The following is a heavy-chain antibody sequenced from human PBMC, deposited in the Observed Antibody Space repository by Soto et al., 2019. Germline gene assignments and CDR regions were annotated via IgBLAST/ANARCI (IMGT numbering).Heavy chain of an antibody. V-gene: IGHV1-2*04. Sequence: GASVKVSCKASGYTFTGYYMHWVRQAPGQGLEWMGWINPNSGGTNYAQKFQGWVTMTRDTSISTAYMELSRLRSDDTAVYYCARDRDYYDSSGYSYWGQGTLVTVS. J-gene: IGHJ4*02. CDR1: GYTFTGYY. CDR3: ARDRDYYDSSGYSY. D-gene: IGHD3-22*01. CDR2: INPNSGGT.